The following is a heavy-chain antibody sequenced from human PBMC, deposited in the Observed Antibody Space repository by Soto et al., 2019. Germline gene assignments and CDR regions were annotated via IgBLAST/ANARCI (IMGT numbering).Heavy chain of an antibody. CDR1: GGSISSGGYY. CDR2: IYYSGST. CDR3: ARTRSQVWFGESHFDY. Sequence: SETLSLTCTVSGGSISSGGYYWSWIRQHPGKGLEWIGYIYYSGSTYYNPSLKSRVTISVDTSKNQFSLKLSSVTAADTAVYYCARTRSQVWFGESHFDYWGQGTLVTVSS. V-gene: IGHV4-31*03. J-gene: IGHJ4*02. D-gene: IGHD3-10*01.